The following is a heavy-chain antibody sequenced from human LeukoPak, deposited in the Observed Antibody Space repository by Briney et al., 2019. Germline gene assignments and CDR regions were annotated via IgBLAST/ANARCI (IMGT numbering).Heavy chain of an antibody. CDR2: IYYSGST. CDR3: ARHILGYLYFDY. V-gene: IGHV4-59*08. CDR1: GGSISSYY. J-gene: IGHJ4*02. D-gene: IGHD3-22*01. Sequence: SETLSLTRTVSGGSISSYYWSWIRQPPGKGLEWIGYIYYSGSTNYNPSLKSRVTISVDTSKNQFSLKLSSVTAADTAVYYCARHILGYLYFDYWGQGTLVTVSS.